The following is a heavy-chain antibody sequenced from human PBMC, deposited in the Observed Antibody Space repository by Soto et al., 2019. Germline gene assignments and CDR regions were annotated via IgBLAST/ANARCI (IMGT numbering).Heavy chain of an antibody. Sequence: EVQLLESGGGLVQPGGSLRLSCAASGFTFSSYAMSWVRQAPGKGLEWVSAISGSGGSTYYADSVKGRFTISRDNSKNTLDLQMNSLRAEDTAVYYCAKDFKGSGWPPNAFDIWGQGTMVTVSS. CDR2: ISGSGGST. D-gene: IGHD6-19*01. CDR1: GFTFSSYA. J-gene: IGHJ3*02. V-gene: IGHV3-23*01. CDR3: AKDFKGSGWPPNAFDI.